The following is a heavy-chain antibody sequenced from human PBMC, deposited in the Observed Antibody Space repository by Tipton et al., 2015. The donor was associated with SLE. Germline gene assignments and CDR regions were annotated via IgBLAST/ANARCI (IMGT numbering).Heavy chain of an antibody. J-gene: IGHJ3*02. CDR2: TNQDGSVK. Sequence: SLRLSCAVSGFSVSVYWMSWVRQAPGKGLEWVANTNQDGSVKFYVDSVRGRFTISGDSAKNSLSLQMNSLRVEDTAVYYCAREGRPNAFDIWGQGTTVTISS. CDR3: AREGRPNAFDI. CDR1: GFSVSVYW. V-gene: IGHV3-7*01.